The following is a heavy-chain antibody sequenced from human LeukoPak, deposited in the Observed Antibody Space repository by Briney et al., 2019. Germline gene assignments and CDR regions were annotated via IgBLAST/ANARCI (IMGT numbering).Heavy chain of an antibody. CDR3: TRGAVQAL. Sequence: PGGSLRLSCAASGFTFSDYYMSWIRQAPGKGLEWVGFIRSKAYGGTTEYAASVKGRFTISRDDSKSIAYLQMNSLKTEDTAVYYCTRGAVQALWGQGTLVTVSS. V-gene: IGHV3-49*03. J-gene: IGHJ4*02. CDR1: GFTFSDYY. CDR2: IRSKAYGGTT.